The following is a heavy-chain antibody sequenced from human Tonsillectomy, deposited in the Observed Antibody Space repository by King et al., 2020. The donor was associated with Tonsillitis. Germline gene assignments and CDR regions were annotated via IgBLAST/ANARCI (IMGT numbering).Heavy chain of an antibody. Sequence: QLQESGPGLVKPSQTLSLTRTVSGGYISGGDDFGRWIRPHPGKVLEWIGSTYPSGYTYYHPSLKSRLSTLVDTAKNQVSLKLSSVTAADTAVYFCGRYEGGVFDPWGQGTLVTVSS. CDR3: GRYEGGVFDP. J-gene: IGHJ5*02. D-gene: IGHD2-15*01. CDR2: TYPSGYT. CDR1: GGYISGGDDF. V-gene: IGHV4-31*03.